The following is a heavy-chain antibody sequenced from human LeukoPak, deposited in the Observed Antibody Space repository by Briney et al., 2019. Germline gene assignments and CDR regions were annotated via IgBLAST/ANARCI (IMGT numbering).Heavy chain of an antibody. J-gene: IGHJ3*02. CDR3: ASGDPITGPWSPGSSSDAFDI. D-gene: IGHD1-20*01. V-gene: IGHV4-34*01. CDR1: GGSFSGYY. CDR2: INHSGST. Sequence: PSETLSLTCAVYGGSFSGYYWSWIRQPPGKGLEWIGEINHSGSTNYNASLKRRVTISVDTSKNQFSLKLSSVTAADTAVYYCASGDPITGPWSPGSSSDAFDIWGQGTMVTVSS.